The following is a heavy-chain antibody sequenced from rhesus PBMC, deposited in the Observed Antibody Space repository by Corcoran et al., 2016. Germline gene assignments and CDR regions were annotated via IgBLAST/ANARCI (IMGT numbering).Heavy chain of an antibody. D-gene: IGHD6S26*01. CDR2: YSGSSGTN. V-gene: IGHV4-65*01. Sequence: QVQLQESGPGLVKPSETLSLTCAVSGGSVSSSNWWSWIRQPPGKGLDWIGFYSGSSGTNSYNPAPKCPVTISTDTSKNPFALKLSSVTAADTAVYYCARDGSGWSIDYWGQGVLVTVSS. CDR1: GGSVSSSNW. CDR3: ARDGSGWSIDY. J-gene: IGHJ4*01.